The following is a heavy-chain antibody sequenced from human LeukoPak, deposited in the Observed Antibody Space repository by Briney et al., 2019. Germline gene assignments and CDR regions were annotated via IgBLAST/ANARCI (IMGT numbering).Heavy chain of an antibody. CDR3: ARRGVYCGGDCYTYNWFDP. J-gene: IGHJ5*02. CDR1: GYSFTSYW. Sequence: GESLKISCQGSGYSFTSYWTGWVRQMPGKGLEWMGIIYPGDSDTRYSPSFQGQVTISADKSISTAYLQWSSLKASDTAMYYCARRGVYCGGDCYTYNWFDPWGQGTLVTVSS. CDR2: IYPGDSDT. D-gene: IGHD2-21*02. V-gene: IGHV5-51*01.